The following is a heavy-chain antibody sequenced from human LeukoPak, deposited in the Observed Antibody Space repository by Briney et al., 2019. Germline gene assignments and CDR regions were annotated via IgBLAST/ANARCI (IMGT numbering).Heavy chain of an antibody. V-gene: IGHV4-59*01. CDR3: ARQAVPAAKKNWFDP. D-gene: IGHD2-2*01. CDR2: IYYSGST. J-gene: IGHJ5*02. Sequence: SETLSLTCTVSGGSISSYYWSWIRQPPGKGLEWIGYIYYSGSTNYNPSLKSRVTISVDTSKNQFSLKLSSVTAADTAVYYCARQAVPAAKKNWFDPWGQGTVVTVSS. CDR1: GGSISSYY.